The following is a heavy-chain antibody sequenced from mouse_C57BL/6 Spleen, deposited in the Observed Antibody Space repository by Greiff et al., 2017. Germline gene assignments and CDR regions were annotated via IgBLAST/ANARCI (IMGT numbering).Heavy chain of an antibody. Sequence: EVKLVESGGGLVQPKGSLKLSCAASGFSFNTYAMNWVRQAPGKGLEWVARIRSKSNNYATYYADSVKDRFTISRDDSESMLYLQMNNLKTEDTAMYYCVRQRDDYYAMDYWGQGTSVTVSS. V-gene: IGHV10-1*01. CDR1: GFSFNTYA. J-gene: IGHJ4*01. CDR3: VRQRDDYYAMDY. CDR2: IRSKSNNYAT.